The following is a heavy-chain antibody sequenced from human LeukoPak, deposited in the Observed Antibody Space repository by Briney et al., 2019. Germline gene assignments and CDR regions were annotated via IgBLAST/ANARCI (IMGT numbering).Heavy chain of an antibody. D-gene: IGHD5-18*01. CDR3: ARGIQLWLHYFDY. V-gene: IGHV4-4*09. J-gene: IGHJ4*02. CDR2: IYTSGST. CDR1: GGPISSYY. Sequence: SETLSLTCTVSGGPISSYYWSWIRQPPGKGLEWIGYIYTSGSTNYNPSLQSRVTISVDMSKSQFSLKLSSVTAADTAVYYCARGIQLWLHYFDYWGQGTLVTVSS.